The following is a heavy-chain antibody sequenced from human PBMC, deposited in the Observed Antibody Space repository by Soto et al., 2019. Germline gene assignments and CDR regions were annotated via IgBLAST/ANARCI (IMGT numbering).Heavy chain of an antibody. CDR1: AFTLGSYH. CDR2: ISYDGSNK. J-gene: IGHJ6*02. D-gene: IGHD4-4*01. Sequence: PVGSLRLSCVASAFTLGSYHMHWFRQAPGNGLEWVAFISYDGSNKYYADSVKGRFTISRDNSKNTLYLQMNSLRAGDTAVYYCARDYSNYEYYYYRMDVWGQGTTVTVSS. CDR3: ARDYSNYEYYYYRMDV. V-gene: IGHV3-30-3*01.